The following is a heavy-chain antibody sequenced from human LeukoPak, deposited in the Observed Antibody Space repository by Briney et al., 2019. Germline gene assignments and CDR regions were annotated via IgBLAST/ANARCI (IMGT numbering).Heavy chain of an antibody. J-gene: IGHJ5*02. CDR1: GFTFSSYG. D-gene: IGHD3-3*01. V-gene: IGHV3-33*03. CDR2: IWYDGSNK. Sequence: GRSLRLSCAASGFTFSSYGMHWVRQAPGKGLEWVAVIWYDGSNKYYADSVKGRFTISRDNAKNTLYLQMSSLRVEDTAVYYCVRSDWFDPWGQGTLVTVSS. CDR3: VRSDWFDP.